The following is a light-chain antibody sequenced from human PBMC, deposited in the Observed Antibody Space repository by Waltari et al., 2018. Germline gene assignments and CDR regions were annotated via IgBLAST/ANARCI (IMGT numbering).Light chain of an antibody. CDR2: DVT. V-gene: IGLV2-14*03. CDR1: SSDGGGYNY. J-gene: IGLJ2*01. CDR3: SSYTSTSAIV. Sequence: QSALTQPASVSGSPGQSITISCTGTSSDGGGYNYVSWYQHHPGKAPKLMIFDVTRWPSGVSNRFSGSKSGNTASLTISGLQAEDEADYYCSSYTSTSAIVFGGGTKVTVL.